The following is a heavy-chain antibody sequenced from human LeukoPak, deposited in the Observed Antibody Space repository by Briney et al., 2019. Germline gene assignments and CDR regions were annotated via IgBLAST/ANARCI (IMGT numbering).Heavy chain of an antibody. J-gene: IGHJ4*02. CDR2: ISGSGGST. CDR3: AKDLRASIAAAGSLDY. CDR1: GFTFSSYA. V-gene: IGHV3-23*01. D-gene: IGHD6-13*01. Sequence: GGPLRLSCAASGFTFSSYAMSWVRQAPGKGLEWVSAISGSGGSTYYADSVKGRFTISRDNSKNTLYLQMNSLRAEDTAVYYCAKDLRASIAAAGSLDYWGQGTLVTVSS.